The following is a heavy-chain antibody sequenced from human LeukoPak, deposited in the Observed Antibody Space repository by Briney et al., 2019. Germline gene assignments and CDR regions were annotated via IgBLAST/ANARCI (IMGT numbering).Heavy chain of an antibody. Sequence: PGGSLRLSCAASGFTFNTYGMHWVRQAPGKGLEWVAFVRYDGSNKYYADSVKGRFTISRDKSKNMLYLQMNSLRVEDTAVYYCAKDIGGITMIHHDSFDIWGQGTMVTVSS. CDR1: GFTFNTYG. J-gene: IGHJ3*02. CDR3: AKDIGGITMIHHDSFDI. V-gene: IGHV3-30*02. D-gene: IGHD3-22*01. CDR2: VRYDGSNK.